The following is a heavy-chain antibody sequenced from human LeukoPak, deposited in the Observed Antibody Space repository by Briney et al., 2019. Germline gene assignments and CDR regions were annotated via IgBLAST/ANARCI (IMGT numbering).Heavy chain of an antibody. CDR2: INPSGGST. CDR3: ARGLCFGELFDY. Sequence: GASVTVSCKASGYTFTSYYMHWVRQAPGQGLEWMGLINPSGGSTIYAQKFQGRVTMTRDTSTSTVYMELSSLRSEDTAVYYCARGLCFGELFDYWGQGTLVTGSS. CDR1: GYTFTSYY. J-gene: IGHJ4*02. D-gene: IGHD3-10*01. V-gene: IGHV1-46*01.